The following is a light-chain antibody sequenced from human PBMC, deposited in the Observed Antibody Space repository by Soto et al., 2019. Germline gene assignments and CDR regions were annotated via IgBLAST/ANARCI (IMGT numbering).Light chain of an antibody. V-gene: IGKV3-15*01. CDR3: QQYYNWPPIT. CDR2: GAS. Sequence: EIVRKQSPATLSVSPGSRATLSCRASQSVRSNLAWYQQKPGQAPRLLIYGASTRATGIPARFSGSGSGTEFTLTISSLQSEDFAVYYCQQYYNWPPITFGQGTRLEIK. J-gene: IGKJ5*01. CDR1: QSVRSN.